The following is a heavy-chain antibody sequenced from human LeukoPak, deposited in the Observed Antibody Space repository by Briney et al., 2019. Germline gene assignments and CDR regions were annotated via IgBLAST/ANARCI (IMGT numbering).Heavy chain of an antibody. J-gene: IGHJ6*02. CDR1: GGSISSSY. Sequence: SETLSLTCTASGGSISSSYWSWIRQPAGKGLEWIGRISSSGSTKYNPSPKMRVSSSVGTSNNQFSLTLSSVHAADTAVYYCAREGESRKTMVRGVYYDYYGMDVWGQGTTVTVSS. CDR2: ISSSGST. V-gene: IGHV4-4*07. D-gene: IGHD3-10*01. CDR3: AREGESRKTMVRGVYYDYYGMDV.